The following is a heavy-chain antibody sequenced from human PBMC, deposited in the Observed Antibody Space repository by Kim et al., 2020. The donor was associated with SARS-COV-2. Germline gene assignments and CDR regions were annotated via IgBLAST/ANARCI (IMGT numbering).Heavy chain of an antibody. D-gene: IGHD6-19*01. Sequence: SRVTISVDTSKNQFSLKLSSVTAADTAVYYCARSGYSSGPPYYYYYGMDVWGQGTTVTVSS. CDR3: ARSGYSSGPPYYYYYGMDV. V-gene: IGHV4-39*01. J-gene: IGHJ6*02.